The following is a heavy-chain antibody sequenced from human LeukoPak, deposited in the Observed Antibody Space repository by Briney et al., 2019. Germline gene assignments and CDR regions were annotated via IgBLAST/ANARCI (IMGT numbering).Heavy chain of an antibody. Sequence: PSETLSLTVTGSGGSVSSYYWSWIRQPAGKGLEWIGRIYTSVSTNYNPSLKSRLPISVDTSKTQFSLKLSSVTAADTAVYYCAREAEVGAYAYWGQGTLVTVSS. CDR3: AREAEVGAYAY. J-gene: IGHJ4*02. CDR2: IYTSVST. V-gene: IGHV4-4*07. D-gene: IGHD1-26*01. CDR1: GGSVSSYY.